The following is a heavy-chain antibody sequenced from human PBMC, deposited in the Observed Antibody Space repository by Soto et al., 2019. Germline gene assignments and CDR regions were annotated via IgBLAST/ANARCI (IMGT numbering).Heavy chain of an antibody. CDR1: GGNLRSDA. CDR3: ASSVVRSHQSFDG. J-gene: IGHJ5*02. V-gene: IGHV1-69*13. CDR2: IIPIFGTT. Sequence: VASVKVSCKASGGNLRSDAITWVRQAPGQGLEWIGGIIPIFGTTNYAPTFQDRVTLTVDASTTTVYMELRSLRSDDTALYYCASSVVRSHQSFDGWGQGTLVTVSS. D-gene: IGHD3-10*01.